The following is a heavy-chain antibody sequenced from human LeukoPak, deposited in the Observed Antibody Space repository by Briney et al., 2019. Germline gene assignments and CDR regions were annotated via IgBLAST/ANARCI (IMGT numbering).Heavy chain of an antibody. CDR1: GFIFSRYA. D-gene: IGHD6-13*01. V-gene: IGHV3-33*01. CDR2: VWSDGTRE. J-gene: IGHJ5*02. CDR3: ARGVAENGNPNYFDP. Sequence: GGSLRLSCAASGFIFSRYAMHWVRQAPGTGLEWVAVVWSDGTREYYIASVTGRFTISRDNSKNTLYLQMNSLRAEDTAVYSCARGVAENGNPNYFDPWGRGTLVTVSS.